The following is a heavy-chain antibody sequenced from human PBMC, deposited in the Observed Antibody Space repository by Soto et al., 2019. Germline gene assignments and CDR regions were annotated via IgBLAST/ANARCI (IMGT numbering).Heavy chain of an antibody. Sequence: KISCKASGGTFSSYAISWVRQAPGQGLEWMGGIIPIFGTANYAQKFQGRVTITADESTSTAYMELSSLRSEDTAVYYCARRGNSSQSYYYYGMDVWGQGTTVTVSS. J-gene: IGHJ6*02. CDR3: ARRGNSSQSYYYYGMDV. V-gene: IGHV1-69*01. CDR2: IIPIFGTA. CDR1: GGTFSSYA. D-gene: IGHD3-22*01.